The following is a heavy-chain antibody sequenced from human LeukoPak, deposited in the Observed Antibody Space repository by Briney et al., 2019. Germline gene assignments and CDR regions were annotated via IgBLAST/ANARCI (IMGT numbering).Heavy chain of an antibody. CDR2: IIPIFGTA. CDR3: ARRMALLGAVGYYYYYGMDV. D-gene: IGHD3-16*01. V-gene: IGHV1-69*13. J-gene: IGHJ6*02. Sequence: ASVKVSCKASGGTFSSYAISWVRQAPGQGLEWMGGIIPIFGTANYAQKFQGRVTITADESTSTAYMELSSVTAADTAVYYCARRMALLGAVGYYYYYGMDVWGQGTTVTVSS. CDR1: GGTFSSYA.